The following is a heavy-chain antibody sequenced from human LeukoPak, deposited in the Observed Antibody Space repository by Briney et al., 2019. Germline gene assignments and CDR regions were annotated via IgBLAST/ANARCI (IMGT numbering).Heavy chain of an antibody. Sequence: PGGSLRLSCAASGFTFSSYAMSWVRQAPGKGLEWVSAISGSGGSTYYADSVKGRFTISRDNSKNTLYLQMNSLRAEDTAVYYCAKGYCSSTSCPHPIDYWGQGTLVTVSS. CDR3: AKGYCSSTSCPHPIDY. CDR1: GFTFSSYA. J-gene: IGHJ4*02. V-gene: IGHV3-23*01. D-gene: IGHD2-2*01. CDR2: ISGSGGST.